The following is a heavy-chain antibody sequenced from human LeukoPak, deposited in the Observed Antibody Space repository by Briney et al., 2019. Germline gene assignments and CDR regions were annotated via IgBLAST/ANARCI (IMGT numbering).Heavy chain of an antibody. Sequence: SLRLSCAASGFTFDDYAMHWVRQAPGKGLEWVSGISWNSGSIGYADSVKGRFTISRDNAKNSLYLQMNILRAEDTAVYYCPRGSKVLFGELFGRNWFEPWGQGTLVTVSS. CDR1: GFTFDDYA. V-gene: IGHV3-9*01. CDR3: PRGSKVLFGELFGRNWFEP. J-gene: IGHJ5*02. D-gene: IGHD3-10*01. CDR2: ISWNSGSI.